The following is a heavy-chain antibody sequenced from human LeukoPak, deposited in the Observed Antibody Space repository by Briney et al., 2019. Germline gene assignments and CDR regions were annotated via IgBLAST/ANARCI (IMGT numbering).Heavy chain of an antibody. Sequence: PSETLSLTCTVSGYSISSGYYWGWIRQPPGKGLEWIGSIYHSGSTYYHPSLKSRVTISVDTSKNQFSLKLSSVTAADTAVYYCARQVSWYCDYWGQGTLVTVSS. CDR3: ARQVSWYCDY. D-gene: IGHD6-13*01. CDR1: GYSISSGYY. J-gene: IGHJ4*02. CDR2: IYHSGST. V-gene: IGHV4-38-2*02.